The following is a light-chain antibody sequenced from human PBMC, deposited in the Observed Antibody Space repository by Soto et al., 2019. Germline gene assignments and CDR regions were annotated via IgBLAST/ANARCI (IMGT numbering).Light chain of an antibody. V-gene: IGKV3-15*01. Sequence: EIVMTQSPALLSVSPGERATLSCRTSQSVTSNLAWYQQKPGQTPRLLIYGASTRATGIPARFSGSGSGTEFTLNITSLQSEDFAVYYCQQYDNWLWTFGQGTKVEIK. CDR1: QSVTSN. CDR3: QQYDNWLWT. CDR2: GAS. J-gene: IGKJ1*01.